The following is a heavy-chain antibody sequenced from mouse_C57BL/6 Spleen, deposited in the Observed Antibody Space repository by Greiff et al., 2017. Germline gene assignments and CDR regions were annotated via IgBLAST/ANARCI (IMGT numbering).Heavy chain of an antibody. D-gene: IGHD1-1*01. CDR3: ARGAITTVVAHWYFDV. CDR1: GYSITSDY. J-gene: IGHJ1*03. Sequence: EVQLVESGPGLAKPSQTLSLTCSVTGYSITSDYWNWIRKFPGNKLEYMGYISYSGSTYYNPSLKSRISITRDTSKNQYYLQLNSVTTEDTATYYCARGAITTVVAHWYFDVWGTGTTVTVSS. V-gene: IGHV3-8*01. CDR2: ISYSGST.